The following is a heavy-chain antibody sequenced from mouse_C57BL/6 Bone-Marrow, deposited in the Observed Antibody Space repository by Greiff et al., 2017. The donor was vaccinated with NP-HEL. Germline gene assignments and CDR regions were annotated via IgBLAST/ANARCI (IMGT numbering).Heavy chain of an antibody. Sequence: QVHVKQPGAELVKPGASVKLSCKASGYTFTSYWMHWVKQRPGQGLEWIGMIHPNSGSTNYNEKFKSKATLTVDKSSSTAYMQLSSLTSEDSAVYYCARASLLPYAMDYWGQGTSVTVSS. CDR3: ARASLLPYAMDY. D-gene: IGHD1-2*01. J-gene: IGHJ4*01. CDR2: IHPNSGST. V-gene: IGHV1-64*01. CDR1: GYTFTSYW.